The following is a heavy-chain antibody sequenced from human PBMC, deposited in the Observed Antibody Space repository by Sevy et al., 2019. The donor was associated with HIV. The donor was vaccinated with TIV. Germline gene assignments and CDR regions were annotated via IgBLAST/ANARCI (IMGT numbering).Heavy chain of an antibody. Sequence: GGSLRLSCAASRLTFSSSSVNWVRQAPGKGLEWVSYISSSSTTIYYADSVKGRFTISRDNAKNSLYLQMNSLRDEDTAVYYCARGFMGADYYYGMEVWGQGTTVTVSS. J-gene: IGHJ6*02. D-gene: IGHD3-3*01. CDR3: ARGFMGADYYYGMEV. CDR2: ISSSSTTI. CDR1: RLTFSSSS. V-gene: IGHV3-48*02.